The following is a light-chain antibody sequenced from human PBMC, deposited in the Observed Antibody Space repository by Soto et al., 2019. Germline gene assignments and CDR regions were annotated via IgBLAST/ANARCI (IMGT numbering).Light chain of an antibody. J-gene: IGKJ3*01. V-gene: IGKV3-15*01. CDR1: QSVGSN. CDR2: GAS. Sequence: EIVMTQSPATLSVSPGERATLSCGASQSVGSNLAWYQQKPGQAPRHLSYGASTRATGIPARFSGSWSGTEFTLTISSLQSEDFAVYYCQQYNNWPPVTFGRGTKVDIK. CDR3: QQYNNWPPVT.